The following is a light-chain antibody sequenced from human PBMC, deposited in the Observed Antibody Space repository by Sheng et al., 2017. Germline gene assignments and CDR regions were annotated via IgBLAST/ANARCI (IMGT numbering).Light chain of an antibody. J-gene: IGKJ5*01. V-gene: IGKV6-21*01. CDR3: HQSSRLPVT. Sequence: ALTQYPDFKSVTPKETVTITCRASKPIGSSLHWYQQKAHQSPKLLIKYTSQSFSGVPSRFSGSGSGTDFTLTISSLEPEDAATYYCHQSSRLPVTFGQGTRLEIK. CDR2: YTS. CDR1: KPIGSS.